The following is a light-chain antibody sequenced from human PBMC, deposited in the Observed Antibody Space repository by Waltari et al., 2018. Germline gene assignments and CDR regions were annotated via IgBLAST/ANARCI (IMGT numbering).Light chain of an antibody. CDR2: GAS. Sequence: EIVLTQSPATLSVSPGERATLSCRASQTINSHLAWYQQQPGQAPRLLIYGASTRDIGIPARFSGSGSGTEFTLTITSLQSEDFAVYFCQQYHKWPPYTFGQGTKLDI. CDR3: QQYHKWPPYT. V-gene: IGKV3-15*01. CDR1: QTINSH. J-gene: IGKJ2*01.